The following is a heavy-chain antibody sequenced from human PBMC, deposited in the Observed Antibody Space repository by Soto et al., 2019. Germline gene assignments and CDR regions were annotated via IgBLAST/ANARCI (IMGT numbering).Heavy chain of an antibody. CDR2: FDPEDGET. D-gene: IGHD3-9*01. CDR3: ATAELSVLRYFDWLLYVY. V-gene: IGHV1-24*01. CDR1: GYTLTELS. Sequence: GASVKVSCKVSGYTLTELSMHWVRQAPGKGLEWMGGFDPEDGETIYAQKFQGRVTMTEDTSTDTAYMELSSLRSEDTAVYYCATAELSVLRYFDWLLYVYWGQGTLVTVSS. J-gene: IGHJ4*02.